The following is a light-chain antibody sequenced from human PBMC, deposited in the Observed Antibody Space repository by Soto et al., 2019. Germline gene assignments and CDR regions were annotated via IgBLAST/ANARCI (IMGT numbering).Light chain of an antibody. Sequence: EIVLTQSPAILSLSPGERATLSCRASQSGSDYLAWYEQKPCQSPRLLIYEVSNRATGIQARFSGSGSGTHFTLTISRLEPEDLAVYYCRQRSNWPFTFGGGTKVEIK. CDR2: EVS. V-gene: IGKV3-11*01. J-gene: IGKJ4*01. CDR3: RQRSNWPFT. CDR1: QSGSDY.